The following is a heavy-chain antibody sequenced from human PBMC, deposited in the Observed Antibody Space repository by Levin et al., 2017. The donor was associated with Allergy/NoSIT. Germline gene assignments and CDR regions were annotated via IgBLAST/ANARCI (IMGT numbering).Heavy chain of an antibody. CDR2: INHSGST. V-gene: IGHV4-34*01. J-gene: IGHJ4*02. Sequence: SETLSLTCAVYGGSFSGYYWSWIRQPPGKGLEWIGEINHSGSTNYNPSLKSRVTISVDTSKNQFSLKLSSVTAADTAVYYCARSHWLRLRGSYWGQGTLVTVSS. CDR3: ARSHWLRLRGSY. CDR1: GGSFSGYY. D-gene: IGHD5-12*01.